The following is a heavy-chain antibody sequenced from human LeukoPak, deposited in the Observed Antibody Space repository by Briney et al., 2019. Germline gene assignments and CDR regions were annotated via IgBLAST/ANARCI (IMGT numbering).Heavy chain of an antibody. CDR1: GGSISSSSYY. CDR2: IYYSGST. D-gene: IGHD6-13*01. V-gene: IGHV4-39*01. CDR3: ARSEAAAGHPFDY. J-gene: IGHJ4*02. Sequence: SETLSLTCTVSGGSISSSSYYWGWIRQPPGKGLEWIGSIYYSGSTYYNPSLKSRVTISVDTSKNQFSLKLSSVTAADTAVYYCARSEAAAGHPFDYWGQGTLVTVSS.